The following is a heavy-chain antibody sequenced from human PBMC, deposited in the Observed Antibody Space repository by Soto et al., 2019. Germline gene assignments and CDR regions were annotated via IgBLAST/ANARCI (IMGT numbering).Heavy chain of an antibody. CDR2: IIPILGIA. V-gene: IGHV1-69*04. Sequence: SVKVSCKASGGTFSSYTISWVRQAPGQGLEWMGRIIPILGIANYAQKFQGRVTITADKSTSTAYMELSSLRSEDTAVYFCATDRRYYSSGYLQWYFLKSFYYGLDVWGQRTPVTSS. CDR3: ATDRRYYSSGYLQWYFLKSFYYGLDV. CDR1: GGTFSSYT. D-gene: IGHD3-22*01. J-gene: IGHJ6*02.